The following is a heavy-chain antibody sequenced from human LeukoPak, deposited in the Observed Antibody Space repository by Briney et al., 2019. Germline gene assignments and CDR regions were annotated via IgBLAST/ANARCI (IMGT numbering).Heavy chain of an antibody. V-gene: IGHV4-34*01. Sequence: SETLSLTCAVYGGSFSGYYWSWIRQPPGKGLEWIGEINHSGSTNYNPSLKSRVTISVDTSKNQFSLKLSSVTAADTAVYYCARGRGYSGCDTTDYWGQGTLVTVSS. CDR3: ARGRGYSGCDTTDY. D-gene: IGHD5-12*01. J-gene: IGHJ4*02. CDR2: INHSGST. CDR1: GGSFSGYY.